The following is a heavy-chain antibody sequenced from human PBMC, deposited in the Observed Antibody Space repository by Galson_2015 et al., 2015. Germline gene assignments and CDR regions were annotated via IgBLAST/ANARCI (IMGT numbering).Heavy chain of an antibody. CDR2: IIPIFGTA. Sequence: SVKVSCKASGGTFSSYAISWVRQAPGQGLEWMGGIIPIFGTANYAQKFQGRVTITADKSTSTAYMELSSLRSEDTAVYYCARQLGGYYYSYMDVWGKGTTVTVSS. CDR3: ARQLGGYYYSYMDV. J-gene: IGHJ6*03. CDR1: GGTFSSYA. V-gene: IGHV1-69*06. D-gene: IGHD6-6*01.